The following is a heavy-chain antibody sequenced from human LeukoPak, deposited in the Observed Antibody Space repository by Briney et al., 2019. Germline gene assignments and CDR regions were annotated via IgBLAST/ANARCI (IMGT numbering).Heavy chain of an antibody. J-gene: IGHJ4*02. V-gene: IGHV3-74*01. Sequence: PGGSLRLSCAASGFTFSSYWMHWVRQAPGKGLVWVSRIKTDGSRVSYADSVKGRFTISRDNAKNTLYLQMNSLRAEDTAVYYCAREMRGSNSEDYWGQGTLVTVSS. CDR3: AREMRGSNSEDY. CDR2: IKTDGSRV. CDR1: GFTFSSYW. D-gene: IGHD4-23*01.